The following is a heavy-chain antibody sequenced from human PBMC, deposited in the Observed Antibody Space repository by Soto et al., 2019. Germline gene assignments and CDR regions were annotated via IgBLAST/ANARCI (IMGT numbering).Heavy chain of an antibody. J-gene: IGHJ6*02. V-gene: IGHV4-39*01. D-gene: IGHD3-16*01. CDR3: ARHWGDMAYAYFGMDV. CDR2: IYYSGKT. CDR1: GGSIATTSYY. Sequence: SETLSLTCTVSGGSIATTSYYWVWIRQPPGKGLEWIGSIYYSGKTYYNPSLRSRVTISVDMSNNLFSLRLSSVTAADSAVYYCARHWGDMAYAYFGMDVWGHGTTVTVSS.